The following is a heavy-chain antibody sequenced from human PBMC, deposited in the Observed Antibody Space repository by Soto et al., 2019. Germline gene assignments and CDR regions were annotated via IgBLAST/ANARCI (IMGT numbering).Heavy chain of an antibody. J-gene: IGHJ4*02. D-gene: IGHD2-2*01. Sequence: EVQLLESGGGLVPPGGSLRLSCAASGFSFSSYAMSWVRQSPGKGLEWVSSTSGNSGSTYYADSGKGRFTISRDNSKNTLFLEMNSLRAEDTAVYYCAKDTVVVPAAGRGFDYWGQGTLVTVSS. CDR1: GFSFSSYA. CDR2: TSGNSGST. V-gene: IGHV3-23*01. CDR3: AKDTVVVPAAGRGFDY.